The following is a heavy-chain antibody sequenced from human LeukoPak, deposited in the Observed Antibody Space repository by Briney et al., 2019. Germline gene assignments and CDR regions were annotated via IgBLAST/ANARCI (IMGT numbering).Heavy chain of an antibody. D-gene: IGHD2-15*01. Sequence: KPSESLSLTCTVSVGSISTYYWSCIRHPPGKGGEWIGYIYYSGSTNYNPSLKNRVTISVDTSKNQFSLKLSSVTAADTAVYYCARAQNEGYCSGGSCDAWFDPWGEGTLVTVSS. J-gene: IGHJ5*02. V-gene: IGHV4-59*01. CDR2: IYYSGST. CDR1: VGSISTYY. CDR3: ARAQNEGYCSGGSCDAWFDP.